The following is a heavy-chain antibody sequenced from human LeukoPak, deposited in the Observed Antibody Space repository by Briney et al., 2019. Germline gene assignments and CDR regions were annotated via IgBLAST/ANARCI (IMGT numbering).Heavy chain of an antibody. V-gene: IGHV3-21*01. CDR3: ARDIDGYTPYYFDY. CDR1: GLTFSSYS. D-gene: IGHD5-24*01. Sequence: GGSLRLSCAVSGLTFSSYSMNWVRLAPGKGLEWVASISNSRSYTYVADSVKGRFTISRDNAKNSVYLQMNSLRAEDTAVYYCARDIDGYTPYYFDYWGQGTLVTVSS. CDR2: ISNSRSYT. J-gene: IGHJ4*02.